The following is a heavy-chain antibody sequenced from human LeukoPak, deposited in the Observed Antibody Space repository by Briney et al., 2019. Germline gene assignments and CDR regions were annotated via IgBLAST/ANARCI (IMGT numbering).Heavy chain of an antibody. CDR1: GFTFSNAW. CDR3: TTVVGAATLRVGY. D-gene: IGHD1-26*01. CDR2: IKSKTDGGTT. Sequence: GGSLRLSCAASGFTFSNAWMSWVRQAPGKGLEWVGRIKSKTDGGTTDYAAPVKGRFIISRDDSKNTLYLEMKSLKTEDTAVYYCTTVVGAATLRVGYWGQGTLATVSS. J-gene: IGHJ4*02. V-gene: IGHV3-15*01.